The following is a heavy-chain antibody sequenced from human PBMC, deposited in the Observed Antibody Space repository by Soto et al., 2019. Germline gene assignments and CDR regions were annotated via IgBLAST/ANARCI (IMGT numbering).Heavy chain of an antibody. CDR3: ARSVFGFDFWCGFRYLNWFDP. D-gene: IGHD3-3*01. CDR2: MSPNSGNT. J-gene: IGHJ5*02. V-gene: IGHV1-8*01. CDR1: GYTFTRHD. Sequence: APVKVSCKASGYTFTRHDINWVRQATGQGLEWIGWMSPNSGNTGYAQKFQGRVTMTRNTSISTAYMELSSLRSEDTAVYYCARSVFGFDFWCGFRYLNWFDPLDQQTLVTVSA.